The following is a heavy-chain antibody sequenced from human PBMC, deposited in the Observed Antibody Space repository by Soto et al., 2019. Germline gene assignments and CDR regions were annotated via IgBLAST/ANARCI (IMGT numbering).Heavy chain of an antibody. CDR2: ISSTGTYI. CDR1: GITFSSYS. D-gene: IGHD6-6*01. Sequence: EVQLVESGGGLVKPGGSLRLSCAASGITFSSYSMNWVRQAPGKGLEWVSSISSTGTYIDYADSVKGRFTISRDNAKNSLFLQLDSLRAEDAALYYCARETNPYSISSHVFDIWGQGTMVTVSS. CDR3: ARETNPYSISSHVFDI. V-gene: IGHV3-21*01. J-gene: IGHJ3*02.